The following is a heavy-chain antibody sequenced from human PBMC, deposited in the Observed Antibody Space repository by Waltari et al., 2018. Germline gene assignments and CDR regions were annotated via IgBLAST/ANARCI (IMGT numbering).Heavy chain of an antibody. CDR2: VHHSGKT. CDR3: AGDRAIGLFFDY. V-gene: IGHV4-4*02. CDR1: GDSVRGNYW. J-gene: IGHJ4*02. D-gene: IGHD2-2*01. Sequence: QVQLQESGQGLMKPSGTLSLTCAVSGDSVRGNYWWSWVRQSPEKGLEWIGQVHHSGKTHYNPSIQSRVTISVDSPKNHFSLTLKSVTAADTAVYYCAGDRAIGLFFDYWGRGTLVTVSS.